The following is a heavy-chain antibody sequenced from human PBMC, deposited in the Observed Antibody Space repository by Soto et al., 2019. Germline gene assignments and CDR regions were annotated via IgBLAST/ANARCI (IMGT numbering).Heavy chain of an antibody. V-gene: IGHV1-69*05. Sequence: SVKVSCKASGGTFSSYAISWVRQAPGQGLEWMGGSIPIFGTANYAQKLQGRVTMTTDTSTSTAYMELRSLRSDDTAVYYCARDRGIAVAGKNLYYYYYRMDVWGQATTVTVSS. CDR2: SIPIFGTA. J-gene: IGHJ6*02. D-gene: IGHD6-19*01. CDR3: ARDRGIAVAGKNLYYYYYRMDV. CDR1: GGTFSSYA.